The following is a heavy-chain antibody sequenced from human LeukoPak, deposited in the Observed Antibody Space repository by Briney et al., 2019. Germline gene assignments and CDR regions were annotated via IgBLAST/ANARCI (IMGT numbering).Heavy chain of an antibody. Sequence: PGGSLRLSWATSGPTFNNYATGWVRPAPGKGRGWVSAISGSGGYTYYADSVKGRFTISRDNSKNTLYLQMNSLRSEDTAVYYCAKDCSNMTTVSTTGGFDPWGQGTLVTVSS. J-gene: IGHJ5*02. CDR1: GPTFNNYA. D-gene: IGHD4-17*01. CDR2: ISGSGGYT. V-gene: IGHV3-23*01. CDR3: AKDCSNMTTVSTTGGFDP.